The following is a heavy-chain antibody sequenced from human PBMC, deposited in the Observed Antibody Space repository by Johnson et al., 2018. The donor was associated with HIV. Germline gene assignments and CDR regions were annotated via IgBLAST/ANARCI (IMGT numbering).Heavy chain of an antibody. J-gene: IGHJ3*02. CDR2: IYGGGTT. D-gene: IGHD6-25*01. Sequence: VHLVESGGGVVQPGRSLRLSCAASGFTVSSNYMNWVRQAPGKGLEWVSLIYGGGTTYYADSVKGRFTISRDNSKNTLYLQMNSLATEDTAVYYCARVGAAGVDAFDIWGQGTTVIVSS. CDR1: GFTVSSNY. V-gene: IGHV3-66*02. CDR3: ARVGAAGVDAFDI.